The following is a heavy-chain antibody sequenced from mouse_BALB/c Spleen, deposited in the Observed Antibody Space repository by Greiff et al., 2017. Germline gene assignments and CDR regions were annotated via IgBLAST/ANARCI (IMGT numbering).Heavy chain of an antibody. CDR2: INPGSSTI. CDR3: ARLGWYVGAMDY. V-gene: IGHV4-2*02. D-gene: IGHD1-1*02. J-gene: IGHJ4*01. Sequence: EVQLQESGGGLVQPGGSLNLSCAASGFDFSRYWMSWARQAPGKGQEWIGEINPGSSTINYTPSLKDKFIISRDNAKNTLYLQMSKVRSEDTALYYCARLGWYVGAMDYWGQGTSVTVSS. CDR1: GFDFSRYW.